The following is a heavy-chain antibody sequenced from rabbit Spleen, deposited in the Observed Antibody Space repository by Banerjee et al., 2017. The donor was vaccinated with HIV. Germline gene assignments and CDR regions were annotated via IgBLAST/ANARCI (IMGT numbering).Heavy chain of an antibody. V-gene: IGHV1S40*01. CDR2: IAAGVSFTT. D-gene: IGHD1-1*01. CDR1: GFSFTYSDY. CDR3: ARDLVGVIGWNFYL. J-gene: IGHJ4*01. Sequence: EESGGDLVKPGASLTLTCTASGFSFTYSDYMCWVRQPPGKGPEWIACIAAGVSFTTYYATWAKGRFTISKTSSTTVTLRMTSLTAADTATYFCARDLVGVIGWNFYLWGPGTLVTVS.